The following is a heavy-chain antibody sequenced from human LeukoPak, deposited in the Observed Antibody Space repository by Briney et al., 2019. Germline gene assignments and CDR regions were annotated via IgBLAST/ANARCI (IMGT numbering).Heavy chain of an antibody. J-gene: IGHJ5*02. CDR1: GNSISSGDNY. V-gene: IGHV4-30-4*08. CDR2: INHSGST. D-gene: IGHD3-10*01. Sequence: PSQTLSLTCTVSGNSISSGDNYWSWIRQPPGKGLEWIGEINHSGSTNYNPSLKSRVTISVDTSKNQFSLKLSSVTAADTAVYYCARARYYYGSGSYYSSWFGPWGQGTLVTVSS. CDR3: ARARYYYGSGSYYSSWFGP.